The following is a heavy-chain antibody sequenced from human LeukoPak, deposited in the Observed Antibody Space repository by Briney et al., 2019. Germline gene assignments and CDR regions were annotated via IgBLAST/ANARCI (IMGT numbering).Heavy chain of an antibody. Sequence: GGSRRLSCAASGFTFRSYSMNWVRQAPGKGLEWLSYISSGSGTIYYADSVKGRFTISRDNAKNLLYLQMNRLRAEDTAVYYCAREFVLRYFEGYMDVWGKGTTVTVSS. V-gene: IGHV3-48*01. J-gene: IGHJ6*03. D-gene: IGHD3-9*01. CDR2: ISSGSGTI. CDR3: AREFVLRYFEGYMDV. CDR1: GFTFRSYS.